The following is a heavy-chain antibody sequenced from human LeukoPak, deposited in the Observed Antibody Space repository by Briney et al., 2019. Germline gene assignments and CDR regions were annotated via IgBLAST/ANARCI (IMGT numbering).Heavy chain of an antibody. Sequence: GGSLRLSCAASGFTFSSYWMHWVRQAPGKGLVWVSRINSDGSRTTYADSVRGRFTISRDNAKSTLYLQMNSLRAEDTAVYYCARVRDDYTYFDCWGQGTLVSVSS. CDR2: INSDGSRT. CDR1: GFTFSSYW. V-gene: IGHV3-74*01. D-gene: IGHD4-11*01. J-gene: IGHJ4*02. CDR3: ARVRDDYTYFDC.